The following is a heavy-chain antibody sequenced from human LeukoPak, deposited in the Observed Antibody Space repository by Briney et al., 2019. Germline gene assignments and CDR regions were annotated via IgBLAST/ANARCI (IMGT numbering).Heavy chain of an antibody. CDR2: ISPTGSTT. Sequence: GGSLSLSCTASGFSFSGQLIHWARQLPGKGMDWGSRISPTGSTTSYADSVKVRFTVSRDNVKNTLYLQVNNLRAEDTAVYYCARGPKSNWSGLAFWGQGTLLTVSS. J-gene: IGHJ4*02. CDR3: ARGPKSNWSGLAF. D-gene: IGHD6-13*01. V-gene: IGHV3-74*01. CDR1: GFSFSGQL.